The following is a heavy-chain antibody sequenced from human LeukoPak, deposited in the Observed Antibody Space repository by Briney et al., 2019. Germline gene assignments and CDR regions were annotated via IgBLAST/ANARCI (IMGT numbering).Heavy chain of an antibody. CDR3: ARFLEWLSLKNYYYYGMDV. CDR1: GYTFTSYD. CDR2: MNPNSGNT. Sequence: VKVSCKASGYTFTSYDINWVRQATGQGLEWMGWMNPNSGNTGYAQKFQGRVTMTRNTSISTAYMELSSLRSEDTAVYYCARFLEWLSLKNYYYYGMDVWGQGTTVTVSS. V-gene: IGHV1-8*01. D-gene: IGHD3-3*01. J-gene: IGHJ6*02.